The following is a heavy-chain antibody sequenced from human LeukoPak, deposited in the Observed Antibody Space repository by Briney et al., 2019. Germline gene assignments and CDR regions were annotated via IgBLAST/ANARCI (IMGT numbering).Heavy chain of an antibody. D-gene: IGHD2-21*02. J-gene: IGHJ3*02. CDR2: IIPILGIA. V-gene: IGHV1-69*04. CDR3: AREVVVVTATPDAFDI. Sequence: SVKVSCKASGYTFTSYGISWVRQAPGQGLEWMGRIIPILGIANYAQKFQGRVTITADKSTSTAYMELSSLRSEDTAVYYCAREVVVVTATPDAFDIWGQGTMVTVSS. CDR1: GYTFTSYG.